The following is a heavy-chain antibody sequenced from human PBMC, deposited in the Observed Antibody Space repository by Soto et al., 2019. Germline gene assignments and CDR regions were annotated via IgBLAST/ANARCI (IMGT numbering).Heavy chain of an antibody. J-gene: IGHJ4*02. CDR2: SYYNGST. D-gene: IGHD3-3*01. CDR3: ARETSWSGYFVY. Sequence: SETLSLTCTVSGGPISNYFWSWIRQPPGKGLEWVGFSYYNGSTQYNPSLKSRVTMSVDTSKNEFSLKLNSVTAADTAVYYCARETSWSGYFVYWGQGALVTVSS. CDR1: GGPISNYF. V-gene: IGHV4-59*01.